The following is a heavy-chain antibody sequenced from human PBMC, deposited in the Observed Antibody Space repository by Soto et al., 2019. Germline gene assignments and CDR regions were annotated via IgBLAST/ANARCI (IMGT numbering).Heavy chain of an antibody. CDR2: IYSGGST. V-gene: IGHV3-53*01. J-gene: IGHJ6*02. D-gene: IGHD4-17*01. Sequence: GGSLRLSCAASGFTVSSNYMSWVRQAPGKGLEWVSVIYSGGSTYYADSVKGRFTISRDNSKNTLYLQMNSLRAEDTAVYYCARDPYGQRSVYYYGMDVWGQGTTVTVSS. CDR1: GFTVSSNY. CDR3: ARDPYGQRSVYYYGMDV.